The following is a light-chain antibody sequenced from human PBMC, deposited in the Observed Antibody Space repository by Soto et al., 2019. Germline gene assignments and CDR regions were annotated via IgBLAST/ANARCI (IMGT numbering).Light chain of an antibody. CDR3: QKYHSAPFT. CDR1: QAISNC. CDR2: AAS. V-gene: IGKV1-27*01. Sequence: DIQMTQSPSSLSASVGDRVTITCRASQAISNCLAWYQQKPGKVPKVLIYAASTLQSGVPSRFSGSGSGTDFTLTITSLQPADVATYFCQKYHSAPFTFGPGTKLDIK. J-gene: IGKJ3*01.